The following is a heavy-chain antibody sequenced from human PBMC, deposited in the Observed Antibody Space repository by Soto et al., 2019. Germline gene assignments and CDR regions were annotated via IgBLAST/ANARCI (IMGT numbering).Heavy chain of an antibody. CDR3: ARDPGCGAGSCGWLDP. D-gene: IGHD2-15*01. J-gene: IGHJ5*02. Sequence: EVQLVESGGGLVQPGGSLRLSCSASEFTVSDSYMNWVRQAPGKGLEWVSVIYSGGDTFYADFVKGRFTISRDNSKNTRYLQLNSLRSEDTAVDYCARDPGCGAGSCGWLDPWGQGTLVTVSS. V-gene: IGHV3-66*01. CDR2: IYSGGDT. CDR1: EFTVSDSY.